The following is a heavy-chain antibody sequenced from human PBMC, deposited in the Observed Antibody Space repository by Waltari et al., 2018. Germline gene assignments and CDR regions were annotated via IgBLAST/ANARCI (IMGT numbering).Heavy chain of an antibody. J-gene: IGHJ5*02. Sequence: QVQLQESGPSLLKPSETLSLIRPVSGGSISGFYWSWVRQPPGKGLDWIGYIYYTGSTNFHPSLKSRVTMSVDSSKNQFSLKLSSVTAADTAFYYCARGGGGDWEWFDPWGQGTLVTVSS. CDR3: ARGGGGDWEWFDP. V-gene: IGHV4-59*01. D-gene: IGHD2-21*02. CDR1: GGSISGFY. CDR2: IYYTGST.